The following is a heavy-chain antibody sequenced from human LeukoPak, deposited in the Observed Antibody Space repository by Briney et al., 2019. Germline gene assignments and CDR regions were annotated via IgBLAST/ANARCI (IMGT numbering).Heavy chain of an antibody. D-gene: IGHD3-22*01. CDR1: GFTFSSYW. J-gene: IGHJ4*02. V-gene: IGHV3-7*01. CDR3: ASTYYDSSGYYYGGHYFDY. CDR2: IKQDGSEK. Sequence: PGGSLRLSCAASGFTFSSYWMSWVRQAPGKGLEWVANIKQDGSEKYYVDSVKGRFTISRDNAKNSLYLQMNSLRAEDTAVYYCASTYYDSSGYYYGGHYFDYWGQGTLVTVSS.